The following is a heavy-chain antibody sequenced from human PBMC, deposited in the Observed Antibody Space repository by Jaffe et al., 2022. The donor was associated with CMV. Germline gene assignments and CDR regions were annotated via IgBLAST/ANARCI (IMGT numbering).Heavy chain of an antibody. CDR1: GFTFSSYE. CDR3: ARGGGDGYCSSTSCPGWFDP. J-gene: IGHJ5*02. Sequence: EVQLVESGGGLVQPGGSLRLSCAASGFTFSSYEMNWVRQAPGKGLEWVSYISSSGSTIYYADSVKGRFTISRDNAKNSLYLQMNSLRAEDTAVYYCARGGGDGYCSSTSCPGWFDPWGQGTLVTVSS. V-gene: IGHV3-48*03. D-gene: IGHD2-2*03. CDR2: ISSSGSTI.